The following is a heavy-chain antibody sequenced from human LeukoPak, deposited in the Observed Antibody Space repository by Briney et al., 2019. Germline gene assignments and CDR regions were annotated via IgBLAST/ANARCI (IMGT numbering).Heavy chain of an antibody. Sequence: GGSLRLSCAASGFTFSSYWMHWVRQAPGKGLVWVSRINSDGSSTSYADSVEGRFTISRDNAKNTLYLQMNSLRAEDTAVYYCARGPGYSGYDWVDYFDYWGQGTLVTVSS. V-gene: IGHV3-74*01. CDR2: INSDGSST. CDR1: GFTFSSYW. CDR3: ARGPGYSGYDWVDYFDY. J-gene: IGHJ4*02. D-gene: IGHD5-12*01.